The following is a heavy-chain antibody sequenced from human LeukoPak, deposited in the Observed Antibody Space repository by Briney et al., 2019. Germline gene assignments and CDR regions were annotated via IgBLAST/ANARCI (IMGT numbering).Heavy chain of an antibody. Sequence: ASVKVSCKVSGYTLTELSMHWVRQAPGKGLEWMGGFDPEDGETIYAQKFQGRVTMTEDTSTDAAYMELSSLRSEETAVYYCAKDYRSGSYFWFDPWGQGTLVTVSS. V-gene: IGHV1-24*01. CDR2: FDPEDGET. CDR3: AKDYRSGSYFWFDP. D-gene: IGHD3-10*01. J-gene: IGHJ5*02. CDR1: GYTLTELS.